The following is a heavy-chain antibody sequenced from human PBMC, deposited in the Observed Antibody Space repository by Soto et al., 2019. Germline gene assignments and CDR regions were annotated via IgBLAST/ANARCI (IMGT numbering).Heavy chain of an antibody. CDR3: ARASSSSWYEPFDY. CDR2: ISHSGST. V-gene: IGHV4-59*12. J-gene: IGHJ4*02. Sequence: PSETLSLTCSVSGGSISSYYWSWIRQPPGKGLEWIGYISHSGSTNYNPSLKSRVTISVDTSKNQFSLKLSSVTAADTAVYYCARASSSSWYEPFDYWGQGTLVTVSS. D-gene: IGHD6-13*01. CDR1: GGSISSYY.